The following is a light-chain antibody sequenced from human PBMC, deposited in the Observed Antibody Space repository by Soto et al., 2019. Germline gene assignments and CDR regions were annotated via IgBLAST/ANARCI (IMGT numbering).Light chain of an antibody. Sequence: EIVLTQSPGTLSLSPGERATLSCRASQSVSSSYLAWYQQKPGQAPRLVIYGASSRATGIPDRISGSGSGTDFTLTISILEPEDFAVYYCQQYGSSPRGTFGQGTKVDIK. CDR1: QSVSSSY. V-gene: IGKV3-20*01. CDR2: GAS. J-gene: IGKJ1*01. CDR3: QQYGSSPRGT.